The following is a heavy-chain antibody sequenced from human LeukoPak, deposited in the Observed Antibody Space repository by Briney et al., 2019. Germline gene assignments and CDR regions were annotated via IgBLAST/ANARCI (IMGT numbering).Heavy chain of an antibody. CDR2: ISGGGGST. V-gene: IGHV3-23*01. D-gene: IGHD3-22*01. J-gene: IGHJ4*02. CDR3: AKAPHYYDSSGYYYEDY. Sequence: GGSLRLSCAASGFTFSSYAMSWVRQAPGKGLEWVSAISGGGGSTYYADSVKGRFTISRDNSKNTLYLQMNSLRAEDTAVYYCAKAPHYYDSSGYYYEDYWGQGTLVTVSS. CDR1: GFTFSSYA.